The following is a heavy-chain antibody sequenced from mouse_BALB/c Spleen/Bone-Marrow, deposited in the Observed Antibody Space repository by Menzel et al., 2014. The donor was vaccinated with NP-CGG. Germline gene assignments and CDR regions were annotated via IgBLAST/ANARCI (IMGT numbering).Heavy chain of an antibody. CDR3: ANYYYGYYFDS. Sequence: EVQLQQSGAELVKPCASVKLSCTASGFNIKDTYMHWVKQWPEQGLVLIGRIDLANVNTKYDPKFWGKATITADTSSNTAYLQLSSLTSEDTAVYYCANYYYGYYFDSWGQGTTLTVSS. D-gene: IGHD1-1*01. CDR1: GFNIKDTY. J-gene: IGHJ2*01. CDR2: IDLANVNT. V-gene: IGHV14-3*02.